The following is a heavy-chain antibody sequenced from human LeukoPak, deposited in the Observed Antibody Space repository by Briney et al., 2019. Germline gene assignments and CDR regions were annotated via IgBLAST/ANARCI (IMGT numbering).Heavy chain of an antibody. CDR3: ARFFSQNPPTYYYDSSGPADRWYFDL. J-gene: IGHJ2*01. CDR1: GYTFTSYG. D-gene: IGHD3-22*01. CDR2: ISAYNGNT. Sequence: GASVKVSCKASGYTFTSYGISWVRQAPGQGLEWMGWISAYNGNTNYAQKLQGSVTMTTDTSTSTAYMELRSLRSDDTAVYYCARFFSQNPPTYYYDSSGPADRWYFDLWGRGTLVTVSS. V-gene: IGHV1-18*01.